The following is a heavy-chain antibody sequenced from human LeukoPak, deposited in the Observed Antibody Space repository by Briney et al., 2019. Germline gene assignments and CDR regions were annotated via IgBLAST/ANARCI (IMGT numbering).Heavy chain of an antibody. J-gene: IGHJ4*02. CDR1: GGSISSSTYS. CDR3: ARPDRRYNWNVYFDY. CDR2: IYYSGST. V-gene: IGHV4-39*01. Sequence: SETLSLTCSVSGGSISSSTYSWGWIRQPPRKGLEWIGSIYYSGSTHYNPSLKSRVTISVDTSKNQFSLKLSSVTAADTAVYYCARPDRRYNWNVYFDYWGQGTLVTVSS. D-gene: IGHD1-1*01.